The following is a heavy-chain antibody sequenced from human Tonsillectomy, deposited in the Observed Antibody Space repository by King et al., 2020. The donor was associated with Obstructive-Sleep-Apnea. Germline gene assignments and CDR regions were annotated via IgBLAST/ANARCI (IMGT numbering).Heavy chain of an antibody. CDR3: AVWLINY. Sequence: QLVQSGAEVKKPGASVKVSCKASGYTFSNYDINWVRQATGQGLEWMGWMNPNSGNTGYAQKFQGRVTMTRNTSISTAYMELSSLKADDTAVYYCAVWLINYWGQGTLVTVSS. CDR2: MNPNSGNT. J-gene: IGHJ4*02. D-gene: IGHD2-21*01. CDR1: GYTFSNYD. V-gene: IGHV1-8*01.